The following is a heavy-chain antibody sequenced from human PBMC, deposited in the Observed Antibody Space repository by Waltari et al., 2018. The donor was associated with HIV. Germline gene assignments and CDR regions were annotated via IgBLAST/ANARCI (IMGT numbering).Heavy chain of an antibody. Sequence: DVQLVESGGGLMQPGGTLRLSCAASGFTVSSNHMTWVRQAPGKGLEWVSTVYTSGTTYYADSVKGRFTISRDNSKNTLYLQMNSLRAEDTAVYYCARADCSSSSCLPSWFDPWGQGTLVTVSS. D-gene: IGHD2-2*01. CDR1: GFTVSSNH. J-gene: IGHJ5*02. CDR3: ARADCSSSSCLPSWFDP. CDR2: VYTSGTT. V-gene: IGHV3-53*01.